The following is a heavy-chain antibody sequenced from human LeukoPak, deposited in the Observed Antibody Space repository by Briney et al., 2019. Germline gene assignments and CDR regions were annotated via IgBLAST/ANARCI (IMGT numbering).Heavy chain of an antibody. J-gene: IGHJ4*02. V-gene: IGHV4-4*07. CDR1: GGSISSYY. CDR3: ARDTYYYDSSGYSPFDY. Sequence: SSETLSLTCTVSGGSISSYYWSWIRQPAGKGLEWIGRIYTSGSTNYNPSLKSRVTMSVDTSKNQFSLKLSSVTAADTAVYYCARDTYYYDSSGYSPFDYWGQGTLVTVSS. D-gene: IGHD3-22*01. CDR2: IYTSGST.